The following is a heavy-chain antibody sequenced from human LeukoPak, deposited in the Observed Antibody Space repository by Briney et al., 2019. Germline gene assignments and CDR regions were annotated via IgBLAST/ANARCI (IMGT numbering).Heavy chain of an antibody. CDR3: GRYSSGSYYAFDI. V-gene: IGHV4-59*08. Sequence: SETLSLTCTVSGGPISSYYWSWIRQPPGKGLEWIGYIYYSGSTNYNPSLKSRVTISVDTSKNQFSLKLSSVTAADTAVYYCGRYSSGSYYAFDIWGQGTMVTVSS. J-gene: IGHJ3*02. D-gene: IGHD3-22*01. CDR2: IYYSGST. CDR1: GGPISSYY.